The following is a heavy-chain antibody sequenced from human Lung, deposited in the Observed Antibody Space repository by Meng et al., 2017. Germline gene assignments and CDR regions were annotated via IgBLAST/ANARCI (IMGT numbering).Heavy chain of an antibody. V-gene: IGHV3-53*01. Sequence: GESLKISCAASGFTVSHNYMSWVRQAPGKGLEWVSVIYSGGNTYYADSVKGRFTISRDNSKNTVLLQINSLKTEDTALYYCTIYTSGHIWGQGTMVTVSS. CDR1: GFTVSHNY. CDR2: IYSGGNT. CDR3: TIYTSGHI. J-gene: IGHJ3*02. D-gene: IGHD6-19*01.